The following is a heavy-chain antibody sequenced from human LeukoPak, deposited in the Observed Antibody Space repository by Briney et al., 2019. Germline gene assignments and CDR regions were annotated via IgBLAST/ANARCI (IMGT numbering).Heavy chain of an antibody. Sequence: PGGSLRLSCAASGLTFSNYAMSWVRQAPGKGLEWVSAISGSGGSTYYADSVKGRFTISRDNSKNTLYLQMNSLRAEDTAVYYCAKDQTVLLWFGELLSAFDIWGQGTMVTVS. D-gene: IGHD3-10*01. CDR2: ISGSGGST. V-gene: IGHV3-23*01. CDR1: GLTFSNYA. J-gene: IGHJ3*02. CDR3: AKDQTVLLWFGELLSAFDI.